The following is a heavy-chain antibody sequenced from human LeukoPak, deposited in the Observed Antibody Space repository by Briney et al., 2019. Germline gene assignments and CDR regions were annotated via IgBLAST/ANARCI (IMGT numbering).Heavy chain of an antibody. V-gene: IGHV3-30*02. J-gene: IGHJ5*01. CDR2: ILNDGTWE. CDR1: GFTFSSYS. Sequence: PGGSLRLSCAASGFTFSSYSMNWVRQAPGKGLEWVAFILNDGTWEYYPDSVKGRLTISRDNSRNTLYLQMNSVRLEDTAIYYCVKGGSISHNWFDSWGQGTLVTVSS. CDR3: VKGGSISHNWFDS. D-gene: IGHD3-16*01.